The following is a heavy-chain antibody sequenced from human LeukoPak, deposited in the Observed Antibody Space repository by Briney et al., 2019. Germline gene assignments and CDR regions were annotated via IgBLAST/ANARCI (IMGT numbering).Heavy chain of an antibody. CDR3: ARVTSRLGWFDP. D-gene: IGHD1-14*01. Sequence: KPSETLSLTCTVSGGSISSSSYYWGWIRQPPGKGLEWIGSIYYSGSTYYNPSLKSRVTISVDTSKNQFSLKLSSVTAADTAVYYCARVTSRLGWFDPWGQGTLVTVSS. CDR2: IYYSGST. V-gene: IGHV4-39*07. J-gene: IGHJ5*02. CDR1: GGSISSSSYY.